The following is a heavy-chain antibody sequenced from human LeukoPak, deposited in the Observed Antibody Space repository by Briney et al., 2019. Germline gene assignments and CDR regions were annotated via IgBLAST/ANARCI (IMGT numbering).Heavy chain of an antibody. Sequence: PSETLSLTCTVSGGSISSYYWSWIRQPAGKGLEWIGYIYYSGSTNYNPSLKSRVTISVDTSKNQFSLKLSSVTAADTAVYYCARRRYSSGSFDYWGQGTLVTVSS. D-gene: IGHD3-22*01. V-gene: IGHV4-59*08. J-gene: IGHJ4*02. CDR3: ARRRYSSGSFDY. CDR2: IYYSGST. CDR1: GGSISSYY.